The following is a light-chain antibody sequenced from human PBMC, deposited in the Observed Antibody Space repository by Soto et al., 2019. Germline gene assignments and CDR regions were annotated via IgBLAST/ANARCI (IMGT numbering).Light chain of an antibody. Sequence: QSALTQPPSASRTPGQRVTISCSGSSSNIGSNTVNWYQQLPGTAPKLLIYTNDQRPSGVPDRFSGSRSGTSASLAISGLQFEDEAHYHCSSWDDNLDAGVFGAGTKVTVL. J-gene: IGLJ1*01. CDR1: SSNIGSNT. V-gene: IGLV1-44*01. CDR3: SSWDDNLDAGV. CDR2: TND.